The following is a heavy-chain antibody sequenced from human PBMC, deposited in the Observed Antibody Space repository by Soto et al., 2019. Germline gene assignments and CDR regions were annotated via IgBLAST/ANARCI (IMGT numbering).Heavy chain of an antibody. J-gene: IGHJ4*02. V-gene: IGHV1-18*01. CDR1: GYSFTRYY. Sequence: QVQLVQSGAEVKKPGASVKVSCKASGYSFTRYYINWVRQAPGQGLEWMGWISAYNGNTHYEETRQGRVTLTTDTATSTAYMELRSPRSDDTAVYFCARGGQWDFLSDYWGQGTLVTVSA. CDR3: ARGGQWDFLSDY. D-gene: IGHD1-26*01. CDR2: ISAYNGNT.